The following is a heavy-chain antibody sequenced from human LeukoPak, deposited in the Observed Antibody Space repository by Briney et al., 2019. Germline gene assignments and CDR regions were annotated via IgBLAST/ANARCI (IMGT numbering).Heavy chain of an antibody. V-gene: IGHV4-34*01. Sequence: SETLSLTCAVYGESFSGYYWSWIRQPPGKGLEWIGEINHSGSTNYNPSLKSRVTISVDTSKNQFSLKLSSVTAADTAVYYCAREGFYDFWSGPIYPYYYYYMDVWGKGTTVTVSS. CDR3: AREGFYDFWSGPIYPYYYYYMDV. J-gene: IGHJ6*03. CDR1: GESFSGYY. CDR2: INHSGST. D-gene: IGHD3-3*01.